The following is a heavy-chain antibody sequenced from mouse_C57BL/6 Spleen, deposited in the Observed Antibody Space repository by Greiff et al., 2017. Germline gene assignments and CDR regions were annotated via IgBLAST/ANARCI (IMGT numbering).Heavy chain of an antibody. CDR2: IYPRSGNT. J-gene: IGHJ2*01. CDR3: ARVGIITTVVATPFDY. CDR1: GYTFTSYG. Sequence: VQLQQSGAELARPGASVKLSCKASGYTFTSYGISWVKQRTGQGLGWIGEIYPRSGNTYYNEKFKGKATLTADKSSSTAYMELRSLTSEDSAVYFCARVGIITTVVATPFDYWGQGTTLTVSS. V-gene: IGHV1-81*01. D-gene: IGHD1-1*01.